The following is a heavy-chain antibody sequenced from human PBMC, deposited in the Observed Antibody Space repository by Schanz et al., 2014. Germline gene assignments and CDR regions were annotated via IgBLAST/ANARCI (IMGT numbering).Heavy chain of an antibody. Sequence: EVQLVESGGGLVQPGGSLRLSCAASGFTVSKNYMSWVRQAPGKGLEWVSIIYTDGSTYYADSVRDRFTISRDNSKNMLYLQINNLRAEDTAVYFCAKDRGDGYSNGIFQYWGLGTLVTGSS. V-gene: IGHV3-66*01. D-gene: IGHD5-18*01. CDR2: IYTDGST. J-gene: IGHJ4*02. CDR3: AKDRGDGYSNGIFQY. CDR1: GFTVSKNY.